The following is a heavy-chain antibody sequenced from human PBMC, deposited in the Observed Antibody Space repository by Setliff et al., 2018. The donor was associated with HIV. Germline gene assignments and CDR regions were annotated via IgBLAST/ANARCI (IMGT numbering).Heavy chain of an antibody. CDR1: GGSISSADYY. CDR2: IYYSGNT. D-gene: IGHD3-16*01. J-gene: IGHJ4*02. V-gene: IGHV4-30-4*08. Sequence: SETLSLTCTVSGGSISSADYYWSWIRPPPGKGLEWIGYIYYSGNTYFNPALKSRITMSVDTSEDQFSLKLTSVTAADTAVYYCARQPITSMITDYWGQGTLVTVSS. CDR3: ARQPITSMITDY.